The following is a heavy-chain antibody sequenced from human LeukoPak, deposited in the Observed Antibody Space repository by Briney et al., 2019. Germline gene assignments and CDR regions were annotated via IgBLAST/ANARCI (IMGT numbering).Heavy chain of an antibody. Sequence: PGGSLRLSCAASGFTFSSYGMHSVRQAPGKGLEWVAVISYDGSNKYYADSVKGRFTISRDNSKNTLYLQMNSLRAEDTAVYYCAKNRVIAVAGDAFDIWGQGTMVTVSS. J-gene: IGHJ3*02. V-gene: IGHV3-30*18. CDR3: AKNRVIAVAGDAFDI. D-gene: IGHD6-19*01. CDR1: GFTFSSYG. CDR2: ISYDGSNK.